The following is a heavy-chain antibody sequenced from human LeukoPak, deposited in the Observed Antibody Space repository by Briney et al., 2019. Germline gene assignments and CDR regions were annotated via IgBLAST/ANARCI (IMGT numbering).Heavy chain of an antibody. CDR3: ASVKDHNWEIDY. D-gene: IGHD1-20*01. CDR1: GGTFSSYA. V-gene: IGHV1-69*13. Sequence: SVKVSCKASGGTFSSYAISWVRQAPGQGLEWMGGIIPIFGTANYAQKFQGRVTITADESTSTAYMELSSLRSEDTAVYYCASVKDHNWEIDYWGQGTLVTVSS. CDR2: IIPIFGTA. J-gene: IGHJ4*02.